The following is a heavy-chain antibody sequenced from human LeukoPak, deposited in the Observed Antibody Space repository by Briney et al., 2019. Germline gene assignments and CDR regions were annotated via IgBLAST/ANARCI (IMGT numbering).Heavy chain of an antibody. J-gene: IGHJ4*02. D-gene: IGHD3-9*01. CDR2: ISYDGSNE. Sequence: PGGSLRLSCAASGFTFSSYVMHWVRQAPGKGLEWVAIISYDGSNEYYADSVKGRFTISRDNSKNTLYLQMNSLRAEDTAVYYCAKDDAWLRYQYWGQGTLVTVSS. CDR1: GFTFSSYV. V-gene: IGHV3-30*04. CDR3: AKDDAWLRYQY.